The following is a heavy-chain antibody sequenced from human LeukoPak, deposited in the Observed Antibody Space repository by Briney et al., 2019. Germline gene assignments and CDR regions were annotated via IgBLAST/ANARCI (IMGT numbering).Heavy chain of an antibody. CDR1: GYTFTGYY. D-gene: IGHD6-13*01. CDR2: INPNSGGT. V-gene: IGHV1-2*02. Sequence: GASVKVSCKASGYTFTGYYMHWVRQAPGQGLEWMGWINPNSGGTNYAQKFQGRVTMTRDTSISTAYMELSRLRSDDTAVYYCARAPISIAAAGNIGFDPWGQGTLVTVSS. J-gene: IGHJ5*02. CDR3: ARAPISIAAAGNIGFDP.